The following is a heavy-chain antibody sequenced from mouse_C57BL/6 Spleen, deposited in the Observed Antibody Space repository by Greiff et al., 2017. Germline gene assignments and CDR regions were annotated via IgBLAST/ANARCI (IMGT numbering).Heavy chain of an antibody. Sequence: EVQLVESGPGLVKPSQSLSLTCSVTGYSITSGYYWNWIRQFPGNKLEWMGYISYDGSNNYNPSLKNRISITRDTSKNQFFLKLNSVTTEDTATYYCAREQYRYWYFDVWGTGTTVTVST. CDR3: AREQYRYWYFDV. D-gene: IGHD5-1*01. J-gene: IGHJ1*03. V-gene: IGHV3-6*01. CDR1: GYSITSGYY. CDR2: ISYDGSN.